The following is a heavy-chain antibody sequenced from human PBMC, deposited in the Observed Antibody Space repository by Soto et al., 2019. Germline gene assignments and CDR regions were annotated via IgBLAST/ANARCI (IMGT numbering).Heavy chain of an antibody. CDR2: IKQYVSEK. CDR1: GFTFSSYW. J-gene: IGHJ3*02. Sequence: PWGSLRLSCAASGFTFSSYWMSWVRQAPGKGLEWVANIKQYVSEKYYVDSVKGRFTISRDNAKNSLYLQMNSLRAEDTAVYYCARRPRSRLGFHTKLHAFDIWGKGKMVNVS. V-gene: IGHV3-7*03. D-gene: IGHD3-10*01. CDR3: ARRPRSRLGFHTKLHAFDI.